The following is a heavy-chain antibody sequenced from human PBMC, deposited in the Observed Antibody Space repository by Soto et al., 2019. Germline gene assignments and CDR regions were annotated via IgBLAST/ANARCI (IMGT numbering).Heavy chain of an antibody. D-gene: IGHD3-22*01. CDR3: ATNTYYYHNSAPSPPPDRFDY. Sequence: QVQLVQSGAEVKKPGASVKVSCKASDYTFINYGITWVRQAPGQGLEWMGWISAYNGNTNYAQKLQGRVTMTTDTPTSTAYMELRSLRSDDTAVYYCATNTYYYHNSAPSPPPDRFDYWGQGTLVTVSS. CDR2: ISAYNGNT. V-gene: IGHV1-18*01. CDR1: DYTFINYG. J-gene: IGHJ4*02.